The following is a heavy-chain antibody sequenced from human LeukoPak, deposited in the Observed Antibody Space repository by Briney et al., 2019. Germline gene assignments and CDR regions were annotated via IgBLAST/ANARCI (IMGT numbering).Heavy chain of an antibody. D-gene: IGHD6-13*01. CDR2: IKQDGSEK. CDR3: ARDGQYSSSWYDFDY. Sequence: QPGGSLRLSCEASGFTFRSYWMNWVRQAPGKGLEWVANIKQDGSEKYYVDSVKGRFTISRDNAKNSLYLQMNSLRAEDTAVYYCARDGQYSSSWYDFDYWGQGTLVTVSS. J-gene: IGHJ4*02. CDR1: GFTFRSYW. V-gene: IGHV3-7*04.